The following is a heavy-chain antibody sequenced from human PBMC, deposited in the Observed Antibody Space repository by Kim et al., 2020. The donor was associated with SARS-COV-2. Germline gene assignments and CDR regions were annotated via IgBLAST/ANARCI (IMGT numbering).Heavy chain of an antibody. J-gene: IGHJ4*02. D-gene: IGHD3-3*01. V-gene: IGHV3-74*01. CDR3: ARDRKFGYYDFWSGYYDY. Sequence: GGSLRLSCAASGFTFSSYWMHWVRQAPGKGLVWVSRINSDGSSTSYADSVKGRFTISRDNAKNTLYLQMNSLRAEDTAVYYCARDRKFGYYDFWSGYYDYWGQGTLVTVSS. CDR1: GFTFSSYW. CDR2: INSDGSST.